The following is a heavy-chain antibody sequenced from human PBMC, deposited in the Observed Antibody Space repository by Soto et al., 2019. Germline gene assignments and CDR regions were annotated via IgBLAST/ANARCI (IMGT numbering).Heavy chain of an antibody. D-gene: IGHD1-20*01. J-gene: IGHJ6*02. CDR3: ARSIRGPRRFNGMDV. V-gene: IGHV2-70*13. CDR1: GFSLTSPGMC. Sequence: SGPTLVNPTETLTLTCTFSGFSLTSPGMCVSWIRQPPGRALEWLALIERDDDDKYYSTSLKTRLTISKDTRKNQVVLTMANMDPADTGTYYCARSIRGPRRFNGMDVWGQGTTVTVSS. CDR2: IERDDDDK.